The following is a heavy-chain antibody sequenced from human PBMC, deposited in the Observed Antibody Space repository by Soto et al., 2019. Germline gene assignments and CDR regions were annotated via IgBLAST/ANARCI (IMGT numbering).Heavy chain of an antibody. V-gene: IGHV1-18*01. J-gene: IGHJ2*01. CDR3: ARDEGDWYFDL. Sequence: APVKVCCAASGYSVKSSGIVWVRQAPGQGLEWMGWISAYNGNTNYAQKLQGRVTMTTDTSTSTAYMELRSLRSDDTAVYYCARDEGDWYFDLWGRGTLVTVSS. CDR1: GYSVKSSG. CDR2: ISAYNGNT. D-gene: IGHD3-16*01.